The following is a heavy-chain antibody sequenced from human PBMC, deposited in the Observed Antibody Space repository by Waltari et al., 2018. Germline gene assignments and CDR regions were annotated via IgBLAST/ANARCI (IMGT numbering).Heavy chain of an antibody. Sequence: QVQLQESGPGLVKPSQTLSLTCTVSGGSISSGSYYWSWIRQPAGKGLEWIGYIYTSGSTNYNPSLKSRVTISVDTSKNQFSLKLSSVTAADTAVYYCARDWVGATTSHYYYYGMDVWGQGTTVTVSS. D-gene: IGHD1-26*01. CDR2: IYTSGST. J-gene: IGHJ6*02. V-gene: IGHV4-61*09. CDR1: GGSISSGSYY. CDR3: ARDWVGATTSHYYYYGMDV.